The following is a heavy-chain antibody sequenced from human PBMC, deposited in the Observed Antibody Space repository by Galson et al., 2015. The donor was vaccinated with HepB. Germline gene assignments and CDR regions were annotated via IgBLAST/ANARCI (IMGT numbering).Heavy chain of an antibody. CDR2: ISSSTGAI. CDR3: ARDAFDTYSAFDI. V-gene: IGHV3-11*01. D-gene: IGHD2-21*01. Sequence: SLRLSCAASGFTFSDYHMSWIRQAPGKGLEWVSYISSSTGAIYYADSMKGRFTISRDNAKNSLYLQMNSLRAEDTAVYYCARDAFDTYSAFDIWGQGTMVTVSS. J-gene: IGHJ3*02. CDR1: GFTFSDYH.